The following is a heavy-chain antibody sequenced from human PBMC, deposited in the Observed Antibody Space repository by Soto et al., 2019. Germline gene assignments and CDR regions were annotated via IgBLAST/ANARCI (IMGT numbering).Heavy chain of an antibody. V-gene: IGHV4-59*01. CDR1: LRSISGYS. Sequence: SETLSLTCTVSLRSISGYSWPSVPDSLRKEVGVIADIHYTGSSYYNPSLKSRVTISRETSRNQFSLELSSVSDADTPVYYCAEVRHIAAARIWSHHWGHGTLFT. J-gene: IGHJ5*02. CDR2: IHYTGSS. D-gene: IGHD6-25*01. CDR3: AEVRHIAAARIWSHH.